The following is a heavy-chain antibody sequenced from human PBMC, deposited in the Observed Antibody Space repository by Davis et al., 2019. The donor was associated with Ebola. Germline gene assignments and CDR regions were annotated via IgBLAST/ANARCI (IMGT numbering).Heavy chain of an antibody. V-gene: IGHV1-18*04. CDR3: ARASHQVEHNWFDP. CDR2: ISPYSGLT. Sequence: ASVPVSCQASGYTLPIYNITWVRPAPGQGLEGMGWISPYSGLTSYAQRLQGRVTMTTDTSTSTAYMDLRSLRSDDSAVYFCARASHQVEHNWFDPWGQGTLVTVSS. CDR1: GYTLPIYN. D-gene: IGHD1-1*01. J-gene: IGHJ5*02.